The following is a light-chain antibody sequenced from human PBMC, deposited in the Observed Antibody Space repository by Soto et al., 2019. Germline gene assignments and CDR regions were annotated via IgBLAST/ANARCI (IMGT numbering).Light chain of an antibody. Sequence: DIQMTQSPSTLSASVGDRVTITCRASQSISSWLAWYQQKPGKAPKLLIYKASSLESGVPSRFSGSGSGTEFTLTISSLQPDDFATYYCQQYNSYPPPFGQGPKLEIK. V-gene: IGKV1-5*03. CDR1: QSISSW. J-gene: IGKJ2*01. CDR3: QQYNSYPPP. CDR2: KAS.